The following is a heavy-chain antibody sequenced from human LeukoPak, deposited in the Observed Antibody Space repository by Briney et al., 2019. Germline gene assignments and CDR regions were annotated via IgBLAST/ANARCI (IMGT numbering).Heavy chain of an antibody. CDR3: AKVSSPYDILTGYYTLDAFDI. V-gene: IGHV3-23*01. CDR1: GFTFSSYA. Sequence: GGSLRLSCAASGFTFSSYAMSWVRQAPGKGLEWVSAISGSGGSTYYADSAKGRFTISRDNSKNTLYLQMNSLRAEDTAVYYCAKVSSPYDILTGYYTLDAFDIWGQGTMVTVSS. J-gene: IGHJ3*02. D-gene: IGHD3-9*01. CDR2: ISGSGGST.